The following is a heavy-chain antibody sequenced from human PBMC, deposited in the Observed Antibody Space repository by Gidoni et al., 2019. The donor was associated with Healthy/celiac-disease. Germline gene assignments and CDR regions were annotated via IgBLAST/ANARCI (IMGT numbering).Heavy chain of an antibody. CDR2: IDWDDDK. Sequence: QVTLRESGPALVKPTQTLTLPCTFSGFSLSTSGMCVSWIRQPPGKALEWLARIDWDDDKYYSTSLKTRLTISKDTSKNQVVLTMTNMDPVDTATYYCARIMITFGGVNMDVWGQGTTVTVSS. J-gene: IGHJ6*02. CDR3: ARIMITFGGVNMDV. D-gene: IGHD3-16*01. CDR1: GFSLSTSGMC. V-gene: IGHV2-70*15.